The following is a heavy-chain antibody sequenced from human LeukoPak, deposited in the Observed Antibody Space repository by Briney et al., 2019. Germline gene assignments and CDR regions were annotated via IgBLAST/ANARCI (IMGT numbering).Heavy chain of an antibody. Sequence: SETLSLTCTVSGGSISSSSYYWGWIRQPPGKGLEWIGSIYYSGSTYYNPSFKSRVTISVDTSKNQFSLKLSSVTAADTAVYYCARASIIVVVPAARGPFDYWGQGTLVTVSS. V-gene: IGHV4-39*01. D-gene: IGHD2-2*01. CDR2: IYYSGST. CDR1: GGSISSSSYY. CDR3: ARASIIVVVPAARGPFDY. J-gene: IGHJ4*02.